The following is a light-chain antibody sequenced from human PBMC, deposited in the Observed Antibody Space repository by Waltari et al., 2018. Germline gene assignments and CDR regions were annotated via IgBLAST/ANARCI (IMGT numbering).Light chain of an antibody. CDR3: SSYTSTSTPWV. Sequence: QSALTQPPSVSGSPGQSLTISCTGTNSDVDAYKYVSWYQQHPGKAPRLMIHDVTNRPSGVSNRFSGSKSGNTASLTISGLQAEDEADYYCSSYTSTSTPWVFGGGTKLTVL. CDR2: DVT. J-gene: IGLJ3*02. CDR1: NSDVDAYKY. V-gene: IGLV2-14*03.